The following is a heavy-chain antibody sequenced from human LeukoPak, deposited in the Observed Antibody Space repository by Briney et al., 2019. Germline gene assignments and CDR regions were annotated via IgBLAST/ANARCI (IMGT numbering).Heavy chain of an antibody. CDR2: IYSGGST. V-gene: IGHV3-53*01. D-gene: IGHD4-17*01. CDR3: AAGTTVDLYYYYGMDV. J-gene: IGHJ6*02. Sequence: GGSLRLSCAASGFTVSSNYMSWVRQAPGKGLEWVSVIYSGGSTYYADSVKGRFAISRDNSKNTLYLQMNSLRAEDTAVYYCAAGTTVDLYYYYGMDVWGQGTTVTVSS. CDR1: GFTVSSNY.